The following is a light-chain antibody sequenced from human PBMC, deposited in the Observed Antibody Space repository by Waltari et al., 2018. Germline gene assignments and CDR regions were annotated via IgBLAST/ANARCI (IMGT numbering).Light chain of an antibody. J-gene: IGLJ3*02. Sequence: QSLLTQPPSVSEAPGQRVTISCSGSRANIGKNVLNWYQQLPGKPPKLLIYYDDLLPSGVSDRFSGSKSGTSASLAISGLQSEDEADYYCAAWDDSLNGVVFGGGTKLTVL. CDR2: YDD. CDR3: AAWDDSLNGVV. CDR1: RANIGKNV. V-gene: IGLV1-36*01.